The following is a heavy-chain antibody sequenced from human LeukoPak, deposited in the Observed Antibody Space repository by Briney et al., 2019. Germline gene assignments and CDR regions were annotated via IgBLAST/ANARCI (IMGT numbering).Heavy chain of an antibody. Sequence: TGGSLRLSCAASGFTVSSNYMSWVRQAPGKGLEWVSVIYSGGSTYYADSVKGRFTISRDNAKKSLYLQMNSLRVEDTAVYYCARGDYYGSANDYFDYWGQGTLVTVSS. D-gene: IGHD3-10*01. V-gene: IGHV3-53*01. CDR1: GFTVSSNY. CDR3: ARGDYYGSANDYFDY. J-gene: IGHJ4*02. CDR2: IYSGGST.